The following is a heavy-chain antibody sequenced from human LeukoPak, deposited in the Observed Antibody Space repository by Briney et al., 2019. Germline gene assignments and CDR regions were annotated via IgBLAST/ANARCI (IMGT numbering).Heavy chain of an antibody. Sequence: SETLPLTCTVSGGSVSSGSYYWSWIRQPPGKGLEWIGYIYYSGSTNYNPSLKSRVTISVDTSKNQFSLKLSSVTAADTAVYYCARATYYYDSSGPVLDYWGQGTLVTVSS. CDR1: GGSVSSGSYY. V-gene: IGHV4-61*01. D-gene: IGHD3-22*01. CDR2: IYYSGST. CDR3: ARATYYYDSSGPVLDY. J-gene: IGHJ4*02.